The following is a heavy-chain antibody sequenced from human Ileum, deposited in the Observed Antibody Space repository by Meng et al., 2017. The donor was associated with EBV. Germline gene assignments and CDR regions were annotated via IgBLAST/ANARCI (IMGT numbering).Heavy chain of an antibody. D-gene: IGHD3-22*01. CDR3: ASSDYYRSDY. CDR1: GGSISRSDW. CDR2: TSHSGST. Sequence: VQLPGSVPGLVKPSETLSLTCAVSGGSISRSDWWSWVRQPPGKGLEWIGETSHSGSTNYSPSLKSRVTISLDKSKNQLSLKLNSVTAADTAVYYCASSDYYRSDYWGQGTLVTVSS. V-gene: IGHV4-4*02. J-gene: IGHJ4*02.